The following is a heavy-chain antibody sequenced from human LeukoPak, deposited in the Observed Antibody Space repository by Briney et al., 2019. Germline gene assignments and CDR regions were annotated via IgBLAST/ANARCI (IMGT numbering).Heavy chain of an antibody. Sequence: ASVKVSCKASGYTFTSYGISWVRQAPGQGLEWMGWISAYNGNTNYAQKLQGRVTMTTDISTSTAYMELRSLRSDDTAVYYCARIWCSSTSCPNWFDPWGQGTLVTVSS. D-gene: IGHD2-2*01. CDR2: ISAYNGNT. J-gene: IGHJ5*02. V-gene: IGHV1-18*04. CDR1: GYTFTSYG. CDR3: ARIWCSSTSCPNWFDP.